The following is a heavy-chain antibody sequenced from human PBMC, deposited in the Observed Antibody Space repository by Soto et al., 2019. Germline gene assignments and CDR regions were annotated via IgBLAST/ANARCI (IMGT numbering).Heavy chain of an antibody. J-gene: IGHJ3*02. CDR2: IIPIFGTA. Sequence: ASVKVSCKASGGTFSSYAISWVRQAPGQGLEWMGGIIPIFGTANYAQKFQGRVTITADESTSTAYMELSSLRSEDTAVYYCAREKGGGGYNWNRRAFDIWGQGTMVTVSS. D-gene: IGHD1-20*01. V-gene: IGHV1-69*13. CDR1: GGTFSSYA. CDR3: AREKGGGGYNWNRRAFDI.